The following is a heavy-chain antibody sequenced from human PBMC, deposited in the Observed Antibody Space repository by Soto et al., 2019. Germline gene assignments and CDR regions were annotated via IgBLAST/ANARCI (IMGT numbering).Heavy chain of an antibody. V-gene: IGHV4-61*08. CDR1: GGSVSSGDYY. Sequence: SETLSLTCTVSGGSVSSGDYYWSWIRQPPGKGMEWIGYIYYSGNTNYNPSLKSRVIISVDTSKNLFSLKLTSVTAADTAVYYCARITVDTYMIYWLDPWGQGTLVTVSS. D-gene: IGHD5-18*01. CDR3: ARITVDTYMIYWLDP. J-gene: IGHJ5*02. CDR2: IYYSGNT.